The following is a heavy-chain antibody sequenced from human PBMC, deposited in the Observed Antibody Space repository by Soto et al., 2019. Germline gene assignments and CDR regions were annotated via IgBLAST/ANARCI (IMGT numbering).Heavy chain of an antibody. Sequence: QVQLVQSGAEVKKPGASVKVSCKASGYTFTSYGISWVRQAPGQGLEWMGWISAYNGNTKYAQKLQGRITMTTDTSTSTADLELRSLRSDDTAVYYCAGEPIYFDYWGQGTLVTVSS. J-gene: IGHJ4*02. V-gene: IGHV1-18*01. CDR1: GYTFTSYG. CDR2: ISAYNGNT. CDR3: AGEPIYFDY.